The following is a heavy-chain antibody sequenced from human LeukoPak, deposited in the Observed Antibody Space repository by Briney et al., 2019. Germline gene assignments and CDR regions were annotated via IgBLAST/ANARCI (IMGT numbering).Heavy chain of an antibody. D-gene: IGHD3-10*01. CDR3: ARDGTYGSGSYFFDC. CDR2: ISYDGSNK. Sequence: GGSLRLSCAASGFTFSSYAMHWVRQAPGKGLEWVAVISYDGSNKYYADSVKGRFTISRDNSKNTLYLQMNSLSAEDTAVYYCARDGTYGSGSYFFDCWGQGTLVTVSS. V-gene: IGHV3-30*04. CDR1: GFTFSSYA. J-gene: IGHJ4*02.